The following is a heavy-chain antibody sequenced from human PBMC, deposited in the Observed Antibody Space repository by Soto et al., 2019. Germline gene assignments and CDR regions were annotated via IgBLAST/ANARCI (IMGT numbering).Heavy chain of an antibody. V-gene: IGHV3-15*07. J-gene: IGHJ5*02. CDR2: IKSKTDGGTT. D-gene: IGHD3-22*01. Sequence: PGGSLRLSCAASGFTFSNAWMNWVRQAPGKGLEWVGRIKSKTDGGTTDYAAPVKGRFTISRDDSKNTLYLQMNSLKTEDTAVYYCTTHLNYYDSSGYYYLNWFDPWGQGTLVTVPQ. CDR3: TTHLNYYDSSGYYYLNWFDP. CDR1: GFTFSNAW.